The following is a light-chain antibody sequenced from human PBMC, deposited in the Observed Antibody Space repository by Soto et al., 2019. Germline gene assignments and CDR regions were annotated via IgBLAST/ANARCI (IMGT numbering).Light chain of an antibody. V-gene: IGKV3-11*01. CDR3: QQRSNCWT. J-gene: IGKJ1*01. CDR1: QSVSTF. Sequence: EIVLTQSPDTLSLSPGERAALSYRASQSVSTFLAWYQHKPGQAPRLLIYDASNRATGIPARFSGSGSGTDFTLTISSLEPEDFAVYYCQQRSNCWTFGQGTKVEIK. CDR2: DAS.